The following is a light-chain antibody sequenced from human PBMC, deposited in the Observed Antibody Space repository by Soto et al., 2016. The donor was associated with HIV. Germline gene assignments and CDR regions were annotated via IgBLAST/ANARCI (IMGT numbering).Light chain of an antibody. CDR2: DDR. Sequence: SYELTQPPSVSVAPGQTARIACGGNNIGSKGVHWYQQKPGQAPVLVVYDDRDRPSGIPERFSGSNSGNTATLTISRVEAGDEADYYCHVWDNNTPVFGGGTKLTVL. CDR3: HVWDNNTPV. CDR1: NIGSKG. J-gene: IGLJ3*02. V-gene: IGLV3-21*02.